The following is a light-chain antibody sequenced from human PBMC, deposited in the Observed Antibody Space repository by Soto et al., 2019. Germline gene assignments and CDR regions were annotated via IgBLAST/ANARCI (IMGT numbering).Light chain of an antibody. Sequence: DIQMTQSPSSLSASVGDRVTITCRASQSISSYLNWYQQKPGKAPKLLIYAASSLQSGVPSRFSGSGSGTDFTLTISSLQPEDFATYYCKQSYSTSITVGQGTRLEIK. CDR3: KQSYSTSIT. CDR1: QSISSY. V-gene: IGKV1-39*01. CDR2: AAS. J-gene: IGKJ5*01.